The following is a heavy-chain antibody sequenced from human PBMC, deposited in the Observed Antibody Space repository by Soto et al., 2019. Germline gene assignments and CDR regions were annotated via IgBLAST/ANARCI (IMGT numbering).Heavy chain of an antibody. V-gene: IGHV3-23*01. CDR3: ATGKDGYNSNFDY. CDR2: ISGSGGST. D-gene: IGHD1-1*01. Sequence: GGSLRLSCAASGLTFSSYAMSWVRQAPGKGLEWVSAISGSGGSTYYADSVKGRFTISRDNSKNTLYLQMNSLRAEDTAVYYCATGKDGYNSNFDYWGQGTLVTVSS. CDR1: GLTFSSYA. J-gene: IGHJ4*02.